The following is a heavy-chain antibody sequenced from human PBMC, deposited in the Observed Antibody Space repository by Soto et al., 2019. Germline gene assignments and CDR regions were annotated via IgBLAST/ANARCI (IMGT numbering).Heavy chain of an antibody. J-gene: IGHJ4*02. CDR1: GFTFSTHI. Sequence: GGSLRLSCAASGFTFSTHIMSWFRQAPGKGLEWVSTIGSTGNSIFYADSVRGRFTISRDNFKGSLYLQMTSLRVEDTAVYYCASSFDWLLYLGGGKYNWGQGTLVTVSS. CDR2: IGSTGNSI. D-gene: IGHD3-9*01. V-gene: IGHV3-21*01. CDR3: ASSFDWLLYLGGGKYN.